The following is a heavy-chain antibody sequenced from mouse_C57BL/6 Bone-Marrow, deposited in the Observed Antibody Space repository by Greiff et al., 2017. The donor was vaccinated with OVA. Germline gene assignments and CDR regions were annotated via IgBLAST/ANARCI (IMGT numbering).Heavy chain of an antibody. V-gene: IGHV1-47*01. CDR3: ARRCGTGNYAMDY. CDR2: FHPYNDDT. Sequence: VKLMKSGAELVKPGASVKMSCKASGYTFTTYPIEWMKQNHGKSLEWIGNFHPYNDDTKYNEKFKGKATLTVEKSSSTVYLELSRLTSDDSAVYYCARRCGTGNYAMDYWGQGTSVTVSS. J-gene: IGHJ4*01. CDR1: GYTFTTYP. D-gene: IGHD4-1*01.